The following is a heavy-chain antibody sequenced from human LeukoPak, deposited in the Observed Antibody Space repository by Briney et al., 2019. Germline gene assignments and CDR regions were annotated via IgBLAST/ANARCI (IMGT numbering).Heavy chain of an antibody. Sequence: ASVKVSCKASGYTFTGYYMHWVRQAPGQGLEWMGWINPNSGGTNYAQKFQGRGTMTRDTSISTAYMELSRLRSDDTAVYYCARTWFGELLVVDYWGQGTLVTVSS. V-gene: IGHV1-2*02. CDR3: ARTWFGELLVVDY. CDR1: GYTFTGYY. D-gene: IGHD3-10*01. J-gene: IGHJ4*02. CDR2: INPNSGGT.